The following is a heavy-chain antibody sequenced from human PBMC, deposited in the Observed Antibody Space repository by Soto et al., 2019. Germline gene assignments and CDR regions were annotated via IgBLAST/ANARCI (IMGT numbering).Heavy chain of an antibody. Sequence: EVQLVESGGTLVQPGGSLRLSCVASGFTVSSNYMTWVRQAPGKGLEWVSGLYSGDSGTTFYADSVKGRFTISRDNSKSTLYLQMNSLRADDTAVYYCTRECRTSGSRDAFDIWGQGTMVTVSS. J-gene: IGHJ3*02. CDR1: GFTVSSNY. D-gene: IGHD1-26*01. CDR3: TRECRTSGSRDAFDI. V-gene: IGHV3-66*01. CDR2: LYSGDSGTT.